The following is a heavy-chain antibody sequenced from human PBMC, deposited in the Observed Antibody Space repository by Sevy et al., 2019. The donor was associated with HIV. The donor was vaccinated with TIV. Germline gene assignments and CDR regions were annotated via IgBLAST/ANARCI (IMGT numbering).Heavy chain of an antibody. V-gene: IGHV3-23*01. CDR2: LNGSGGRT. CDR1: GFTFSSFA. D-gene: IGHD1-26*01. J-gene: IGHJ3*02. CDR3: AKDTDSGSYLNDAFDI. Sequence: GGSLRLSCAASGFTFSSFAMSWVRQTPGKGLEWVSGLNGSGGRTYYPDSVKGRFTISRDNSKNTLYLQMNSLRAEDTAVYYCAKDTDSGSYLNDAFDIWSQGTMVTVSS.